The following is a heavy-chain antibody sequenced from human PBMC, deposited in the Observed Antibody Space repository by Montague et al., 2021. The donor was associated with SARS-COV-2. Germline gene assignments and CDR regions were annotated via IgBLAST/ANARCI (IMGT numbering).Heavy chain of an antibody. D-gene: IGHD3-10*01. CDR3: ARWYYGSGGYPH. Sequence: SETLSLTCSVSGYSISSGYYWGWIRQPPGKGLVWIGNIYHSGGTYYSPSLKSRVTVSVDTSKNQFSLRLSSVTAADTAVYYCARWYYGSGGYPHWGQGTLVTVSS. CDR2: IYHSGGT. CDR1: GYSISSGYY. V-gene: IGHV4-38-2*01. J-gene: IGHJ4*02.